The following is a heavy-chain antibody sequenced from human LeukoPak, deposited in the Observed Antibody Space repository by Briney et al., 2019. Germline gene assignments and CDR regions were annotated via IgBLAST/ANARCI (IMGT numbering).Heavy chain of an antibody. CDR3: ARRGYSYGYGY. CDR2: LYYSGST. Sequence: SETLSLTCTVSGGSISSSSYYWGWIRQPPGKGLEWIGSLYYSGSTYYNPSLKSRVTISVDTSKNQFSLKLSSVTAADTAVYYCARRGYSYGYGYWGQGTLVTVSS. CDR1: GGSISSSSYY. J-gene: IGHJ4*02. V-gene: IGHV4-39*07. D-gene: IGHD5-18*01.